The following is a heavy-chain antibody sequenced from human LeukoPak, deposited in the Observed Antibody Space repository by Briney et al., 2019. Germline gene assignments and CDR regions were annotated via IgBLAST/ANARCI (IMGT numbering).Heavy chain of an antibody. CDR3: ARAYYYGSGSYGLDY. V-gene: IGHV4-59*01. D-gene: IGHD3-10*01. Sequence: SEILSLTCTVSGGSISSYYWSWIQQPPGKGLEWIGYIYSSGSTNYNPSLKSRVTISVDTSKNQFSLKLTSVTAADTAVYYCARAYYYGSGSYGLDYWGQGTLVTVSS. CDR1: GGSISSYY. J-gene: IGHJ4*02. CDR2: IYSSGST.